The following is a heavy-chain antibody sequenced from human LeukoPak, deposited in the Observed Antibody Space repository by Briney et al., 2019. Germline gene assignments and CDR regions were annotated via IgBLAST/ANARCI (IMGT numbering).Heavy chain of an antibody. CDR1: GGTFTSYA. Sequence: SVKVSFKASGGTFTSYAISWVRQAPGQGREWTGGIIPIFGTANYAQKFQGRVTITTDESTSTAYMELSSLRSEDTAVYYCARGRGGSFDYWGQGTLVTVSS. D-gene: IGHD2-15*01. J-gene: IGHJ4*02. V-gene: IGHV1-69*05. CDR3: ARGRGGSFDY. CDR2: IIPIFGTA.